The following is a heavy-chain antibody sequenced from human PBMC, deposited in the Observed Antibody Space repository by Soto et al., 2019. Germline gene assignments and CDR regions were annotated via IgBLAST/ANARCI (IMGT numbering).Heavy chain of an antibody. CDR1: GYSFTSYW. D-gene: IGHD6-19*01. CDR3: ARLPSEYYYYYYGMDV. CDR2: IYPGDSDT. V-gene: IGHV5-51*01. J-gene: IGHJ6*02. Sequence: GESLKSSCNGSGYSFTSYWICWVRQMPWKGLEWMGIIYPGDSDTRYSPSFQGQVTISADKSISTAYLQWSSLKASDTAMYYCARLPSEYYYYYYGMDVWGQGTTVTVSS.